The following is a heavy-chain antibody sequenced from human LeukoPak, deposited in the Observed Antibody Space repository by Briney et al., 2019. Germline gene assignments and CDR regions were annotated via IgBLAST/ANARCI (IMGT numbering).Heavy chain of an antibody. CDR1: GGSISSGGYY. CDR3: ASVGGSGSYYNYYYYGMDV. D-gene: IGHD3-10*01. V-gene: IGHV4-31*03. J-gene: IGHJ6*02. Sequence: SQTLSLTCTVSGGSISSGGYYWSWIRQHPGKGLEWIGYIYYSGSTYYNPSLKSRVTISVDTSKNQFSLKLSSVTAADTAVYYCASVGGSGSYYNYYYYGMDVWGQGTTVTVSS. CDR2: IYYSGST.